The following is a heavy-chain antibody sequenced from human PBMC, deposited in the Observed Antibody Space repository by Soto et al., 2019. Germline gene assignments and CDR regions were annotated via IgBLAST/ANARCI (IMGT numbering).Heavy chain of an antibody. D-gene: IGHD3-10*01. CDR1: GYSFTSYW. CDR3: ARHRVRGVFVYYNGRDV. J-gene: IGHJ6*01. CDR2: IYPGDSDT. V-gene: IGHV5-51*01. Sequence: GESLKSSCKGSGYSFTSYWIGWVRQMAGEGLEWMVIIYPGDSDTRYSPSFQGPVTISADNSISTAYLQWSTLKASETAMYYCARHRVRGVFVYYNGRDVWGQGT.